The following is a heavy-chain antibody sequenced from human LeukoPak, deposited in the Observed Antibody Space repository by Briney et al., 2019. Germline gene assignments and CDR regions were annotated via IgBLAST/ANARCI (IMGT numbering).Heavy chain of an antibody. Sequence: GGSLRLSCAASGFTFSRYAMNWVRQGPGKGLEWVSGISTSGGSTSYADAVKGRFTTSRDNPRNTLYMQMNSLRAEDTAVYYCAIMHRYYDGSGYWVQWGQGTLVTVSS. D-gene: IGHD3-22*01. CDR2: ISTSGGST. V-gene: IGHV3-23*01. CDR3: AIMHRYYDGSGYWVQ. J-gene: IGHJ4*02. CDR1: GFTFSRYA.